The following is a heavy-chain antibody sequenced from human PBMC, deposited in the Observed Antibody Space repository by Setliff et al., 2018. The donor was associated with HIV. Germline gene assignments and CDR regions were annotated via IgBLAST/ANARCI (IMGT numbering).Heavy chain of an antibody. CDR2: ISGSGGST. CDR1: GFTFSSYA. J-gene: IGHJ4*02. CDR3: AKDPRAAVATICDY. D-gene: IGHD5-12*01. Sequence: PSETLSLSCAASGFTFSSYAMSWVRQAPGKGLEWVSAISGSGGSTYYADSVKGRFTISRDNSKNTLYLQMNSLRAEDTAVYYCAKDPRAAVATICDYWGQGTLVTVSS. V-gene: IGHV3-23*01.